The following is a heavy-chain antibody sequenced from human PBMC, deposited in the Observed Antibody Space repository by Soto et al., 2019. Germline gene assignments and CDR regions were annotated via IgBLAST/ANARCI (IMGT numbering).Heavy chain of an antibody. CDR1: GGSFSTYA. CDR2: IIPILRTP. D-gene: IGHD2-2*01. J-gene: IGHJ6*02. CDR3: ATWIEFDILKVPAGYYNMDV. V-gene: IGHV1-69*13. Sequence: GASVKVSCKASGGSFSTYAISWVRQAPGQGLEWMGGIIPILRTPAYAQKFQGRVTITADESTSTAYMELRSLRSQDTAVYYCATWIEFDILKVPAGYYNMDVWGQGTPVTVYS.